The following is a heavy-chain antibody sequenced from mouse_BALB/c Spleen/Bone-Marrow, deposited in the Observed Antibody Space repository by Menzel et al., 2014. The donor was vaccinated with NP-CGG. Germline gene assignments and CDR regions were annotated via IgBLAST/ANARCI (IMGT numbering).Heavy chain of an antibody. J-gene: IGHJ2*01. CDR2: IYPSDSYT. V-gene: IGHV1-69*02. D-gene: IGHD1-1*01. CDR1: GYTFTSYW. CDR3: TIEGYYGSSYVDY. Sequence: QVQLQQSGAELVRPGASVKLSCKASGYTFTSYWINWVKQRPGQGLEWIGNIYPSDSYTNYNQKFKDKATLTVDKSSSTAYMQLSSPTSEDSAVYYCTIEGYYGSSYVDYWGQGTTLTVSS.